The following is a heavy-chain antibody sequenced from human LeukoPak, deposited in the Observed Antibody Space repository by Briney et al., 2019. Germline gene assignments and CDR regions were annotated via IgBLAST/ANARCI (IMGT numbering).Heavy chain of an antibody. V-gene: IGHV3-21*01. CDR3: ARVVGPSWLDY. Sequence: GGSLRLSCAASGFTFSSYSMNWVRQAPGKGLEWVSSISCSSSYIYYADSVKGRFTISRDNAKNSLYLQMNSLRAEDTAVYYCARVVGPSWLDYWGQGTLVTVSS. CDR2: ISCSSSYI. J-gene: IGHJ4*02. CDR1: GFTFSSYS. D-gene: IGHD1-26*01.